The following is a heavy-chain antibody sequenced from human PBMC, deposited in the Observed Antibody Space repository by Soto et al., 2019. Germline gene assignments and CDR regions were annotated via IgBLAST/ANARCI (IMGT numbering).Heavy chain of an antibody. Sequence: QVQLVESGGGVVQPGRSLRLSCAASGFTFSSYPLHWVRQAPGKGLEWVAVISYDATTKYHADSVKGRFTISRDNSKNTLYLQMNSLRDEDTAVYYCARDPLVGAPDYFDYWGKGTLVTVSA. V-gene: IGHV3-30-3*01. CDR3: ARDPLVGAPDYFDY. J-gene: IGHJ4*02. CDR1: GFTFSSYP. D-gene: IGHD1-26*01. CDR2: ISYDATTK.